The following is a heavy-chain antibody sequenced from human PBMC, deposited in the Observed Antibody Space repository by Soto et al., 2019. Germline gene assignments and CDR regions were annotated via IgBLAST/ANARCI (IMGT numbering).Heavy chain of an antibody. Sequence: EVQLLDSGGGLVEPGGSLRLSCAASGFTFSSYAMTWVRQAPGKGLEWVSSIRDGNNREDYADSVKGRFTISRDNSKNTVYLQMNNLRAEDTAVYYCAKDFGWGSYHNAPHVDYWGQGALVTVS. CDR3: AKDFGWGSYHNAPHVDY. V-gene: IGHV3-23*01. CDR1: GFTFSSYA. J-gene: IGHJ4*02. D-gene: IGHD3-10*01. CDR2: IRDGNNRE.